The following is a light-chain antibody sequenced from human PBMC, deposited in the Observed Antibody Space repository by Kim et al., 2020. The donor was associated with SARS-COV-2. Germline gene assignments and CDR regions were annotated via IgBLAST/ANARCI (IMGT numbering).Light chain of an antibody. CDR2: SNN. Sequence: GQRCTISSSGSGSNIGSNTVNWYRQLPGTAPKLLIYSNNQRPSGVPDRFSGSKSGTSASLAISGLQSEDEADYYCAAWDDSLNGVVFGGGTQLTVL. J-gene: IGLJ2*01. V-gene: IGLV1-44*01. CDR3: AAWDDSLNGVV. CDR1: GSNIGSNT.